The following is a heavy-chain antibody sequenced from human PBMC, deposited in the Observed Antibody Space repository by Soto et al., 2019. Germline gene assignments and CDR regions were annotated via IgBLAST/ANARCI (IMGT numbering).Heavy chain of an antibody. J-gene: IGHJ4*02. D-gene: IGHD1-7*01. Sequence: PSETLSLTCAVSGGSFTSNNWGAWVRQPPGQGLEWIGEIYRTGSTNYNPSLKSRVTISLDKSENQFSLKVTSLTAADTAAYYCASRDPGTSVDYWGQGTLVTVSS. CDR1: GGSFTSNNW. V-gene: IGHV4-4*02. CDR2: IYRTGST. CDR3: ASRDPGTSVDY.